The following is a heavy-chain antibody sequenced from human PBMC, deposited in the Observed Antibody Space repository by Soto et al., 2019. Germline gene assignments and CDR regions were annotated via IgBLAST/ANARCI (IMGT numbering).Heavy chain of an antibody. CDR3: ASKAGDYDSSGHHYYYGMDV. V-gene: IGHV5-10-1*01. CDR1: GGSISSYY. CDR2: IDPSDSYT. Sequence: ETLSLTCTVSGGSISSYYWSWVRQMPGKGLEWMGRIDPSDSYTNYSPSFQGHVTISADKSISTAYLQWSSLKASDTAMYYCASKAGDYDSSGHHYYYGMDVWGQGTTVTVSS. D-gene: IGHD3-22*01. J-gene: IGHJ6*02.